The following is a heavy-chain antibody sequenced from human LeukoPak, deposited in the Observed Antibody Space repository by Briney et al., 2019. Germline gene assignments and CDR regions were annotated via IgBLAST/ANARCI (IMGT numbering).Heavy chain of an antibody. J-gene: IGHJ5*02. D-gene: IGHD2-2*01. V-gene: IGHV4-30-2*01. CDR2: IYHSGST. Sequence: SETLSLTCAVSGGSISSGGYSWSWIRQPPGKGLEWIGYIYHSGSTYYNPSLKGRVTISVDRSKNQFSLKLSSVTAADTAVYYCARTLGYCSSTSCYGRWFDPWGQGTLVTVSS. CDR3: ARTLGYCSSTSCYGRWFDP. CDR1: GGSISSGGYS.